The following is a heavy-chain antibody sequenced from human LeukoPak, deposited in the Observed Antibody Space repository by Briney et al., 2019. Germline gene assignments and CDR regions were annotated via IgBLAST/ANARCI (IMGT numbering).Heavy chain of an antibody. CDR3: ARGYYYDSSGYTDY. CDR1: GFTFSSYG. D-gene: IGHD3-22*01. CDR2: TRNKVNSYTT. Sequence: GGSLRLSCAASGFTFSSYGMHWVRQAPGKGLEWVGRTRNKVNSYTTEYAASVKGRFTISRDDSKNSLYLQMNSLKTEDTAVYYCARGYYYDSSGYTDYWGQGTLVTVSS. V-gene: IGHV3-72*01. J-gene: IGHJ4*02.